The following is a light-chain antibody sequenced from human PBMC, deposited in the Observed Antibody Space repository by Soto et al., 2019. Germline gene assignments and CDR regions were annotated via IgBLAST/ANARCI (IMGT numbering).Light chain of an antibody. J-gene: IGLJ2*01. CDR3: QVWDFIADHPQVI. Sequence: SYVLAQPPSMSLAPGQTARITCGGADIGSKSVHWYQQKPGQAPILVVYDDTDRPSGIPERFSGSNSGNTATLTISRVDAGDEADYYCQVWDFIADHPQVIFGGGTKLPVL. V-gene: IGLV3-21*02. CDR1: DIGSKS. CDR2: DDT.